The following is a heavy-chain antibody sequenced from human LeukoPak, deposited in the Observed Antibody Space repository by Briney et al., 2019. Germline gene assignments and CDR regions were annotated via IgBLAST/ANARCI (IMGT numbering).Heavy chain of an antibody. CDR1: GLTLCIDT. Sequence: PGGSLRLSCAASGLTLCIDTMHSGRRAPRRGLGCVSAISSNVGSTYNTHSVKGRFTISRDNSKNTLYLQIGSLRAEDMAVYYCARGAGYSSSWYHYYYYYGMDVWGQGTTVTVSS. V-gene: IGHV3-64*01. CDR3: ARGAGYSSSWYHYYYYYGMDV. CDR2: ISSNVGST. D-gene: IGHD6-13*01. J-gene: IGHJ6*02.